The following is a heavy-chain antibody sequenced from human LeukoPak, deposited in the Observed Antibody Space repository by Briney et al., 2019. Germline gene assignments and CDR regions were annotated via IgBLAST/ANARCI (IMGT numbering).Heavy chain of an antibody. CDR3: ARAPWELRTYTGFFDY. V-gene: IGHV1-18*01. CDR1: GYTFTSYG. CDR2: ISAYNGNT. J-gene: IGHJ4*03. D-gene: IGHD1-26*01. Sequence: ASVKVSCKASGYTFTSYGISWVRQAPGQGLEWMGWISAYNGNTNYAQKLQGRVTMTTDTSTSTAYMELRSLRSDDTAVYYCARAPWELRTYTGFFDYWARGPWSPSPQ.